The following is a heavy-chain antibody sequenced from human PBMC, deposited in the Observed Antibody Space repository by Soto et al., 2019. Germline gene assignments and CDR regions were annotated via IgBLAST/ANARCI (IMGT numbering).Heavy chain of an antibody. CDR1: GFTFSSYA. D-gene: IGHD3-22*01. V-gene: IGHV3-23*01. J-gene: IGHJ4*02. CDR2: ISGSGGST. Sequence: GGSLRLSCAASGFTFSSYAMSWVRQAPGKGLEWVSAISGSGGSTYYADSVKGRFTISRDNSKNTLYLQMNSLRAEDTAVYYCAKAPPFSYAVITTTADYWGQGTLVTVSS. CDR3: AKAPPFSYAVITTTADY.